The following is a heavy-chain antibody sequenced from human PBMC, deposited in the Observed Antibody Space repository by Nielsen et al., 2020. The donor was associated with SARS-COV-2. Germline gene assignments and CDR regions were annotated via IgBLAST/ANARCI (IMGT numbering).Heavy chain of an antibody. V-gene: IGHV4-39*01. CDR1: GGSISSSSYY. J-gene: IGHJ4*02. Sequence: SETLSLTCTVSGGSISSSSYYWGWIRQPPGKGLEWIGSIYYSGSTYYNPSLKSRVTISVDTSKNQFSLKLSSVTAADTAVYYCASPLVSTYWGQGTLVTVSS. CDR3: ASPLVSTY. CDR2: IYYSGST. D-gene: IGHD2/OR15-2a*01.